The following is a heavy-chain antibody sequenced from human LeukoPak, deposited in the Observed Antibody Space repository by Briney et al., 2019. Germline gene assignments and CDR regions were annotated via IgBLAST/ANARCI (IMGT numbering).Heavy chain of an antibody. CDR1: GFTFSDYA. CDR2: ISGYGENT. D-gene: IGHD3-22*01. CDR3: ARAPRGFQWFVEH. Sequence: PGGSLRLSCATSGFTFSDYAMTWVRQAPGKGLEWVSDISGYGENTYYADSVKGRFTISRDSSKNTLYLQMNSLRAEDTAVYYCARAPRGFQWFVEHWGQGTQVTVSS. J-gene: IGHJ4*02. V-gene: IGHV3-23*01.